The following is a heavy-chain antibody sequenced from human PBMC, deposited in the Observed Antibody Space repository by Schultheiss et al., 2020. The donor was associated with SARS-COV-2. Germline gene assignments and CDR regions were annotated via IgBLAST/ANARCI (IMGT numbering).Heavy chain of an antibody. CDR1: GFTFSSYG. V-gene: IGHV3-30*03. J-gene: IGHJ6*02. CDR3: AREVAMVRDEYYYYGMDV. Sequence: GGSLRLSCAASGFTFSSYGMHWVRQAPGKGLEWVAVISYDGSNKYYADSVKGRFTISRDNSKNTLYLQMNSLRAEDTAVYYCAREVAMVRDEYYYYGMDVWGQGTTVTVSS. CDR2: ISYDGSNK. D-gene: IGHD3-10*01.